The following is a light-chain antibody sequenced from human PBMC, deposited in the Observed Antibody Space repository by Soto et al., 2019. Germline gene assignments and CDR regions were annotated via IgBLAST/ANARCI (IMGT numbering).Light chain of an antibody. J-gene: IGKJ4*01. CDR1: QSVSSSY. V-gene: IGKV3-20*01. CDR2: AAS. CDR3: QQYSSSPLT. Sequence: EIVLTQSPGTLSLSPGERATLSCRASQSVSSSYLAWYQQKPGQAPRLLIYAASSRATGIPDRFSGSGSGTDFTLTISSLQPEDFAVYYCQQYSSSPLTFGGGTKVEIK.